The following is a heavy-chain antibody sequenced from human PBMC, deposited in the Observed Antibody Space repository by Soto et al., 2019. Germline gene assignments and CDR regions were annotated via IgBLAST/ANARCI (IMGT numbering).Heavy chain of an antibody. J-gene: IGHJ4*02. D-gene: IGHD4-17*01. Sequence: QVQLVQSGAEVKKPGSSVKVSCKASGGTFSSYAISWVRQAPGQGLEWMGGIIPIFGTANYAQKFQGRVTITADESTSTDYMELSSLRSEDTAVYYCARVGGYGDSFVFDYWGQGTLVTVSS. CDR3: ARVGGYGDSFVFDY. CDR1: GGTFSSYA. V-gene: IGHV1-69*01. CDR2: IIPIFGTA.